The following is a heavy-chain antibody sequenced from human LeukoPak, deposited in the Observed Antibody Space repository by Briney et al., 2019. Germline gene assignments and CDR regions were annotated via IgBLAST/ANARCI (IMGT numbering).Heavy chain of an antibody. V-gene: IGHV3-7*04. Sequence: PGGSLILSCAASGFTFSSYWMSWVRQAPGKGLEWVANIKQDGSEKYYVDSVKGRFTISRDNAKNSLYLQMNSLRAEDTAVYYCARARSGWYLPPYFDPWGQKPWSPS. D-gene: IGHD6-19*01. CDR1: GFTFSSYW. J-gene: IGHJ4*01. CDR3: ARARSGWYLPPYFDP. CDR2: IKQDGSEK.